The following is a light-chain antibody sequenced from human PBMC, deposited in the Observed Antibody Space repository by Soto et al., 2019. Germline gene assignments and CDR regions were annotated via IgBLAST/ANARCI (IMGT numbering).Light chain of an antibody. CDR3: SSYTSSSTLDYV. Sequence: QSALTQPASGSGSPGQSITSSCTGTSSDVGGYNYVSWYQQHPGKAPKLMIYDVSNRPSGVSNRFSGSKSGNTASLTISGLQAEDEADYYCSSYTSSSTLDYVFGTGTKVTVL. CDR1: SSDVGGYNY. J-gene: IGLJ1*01. V-gene: IGLV2-14*01. CDR2: DVS.